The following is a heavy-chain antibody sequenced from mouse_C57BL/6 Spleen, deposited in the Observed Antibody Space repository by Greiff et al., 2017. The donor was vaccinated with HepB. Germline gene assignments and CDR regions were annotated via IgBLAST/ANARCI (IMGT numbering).Heavy chain of an antibody. CDR3: ARHPVYGRPHYYAMDY. CDR2: ISSGGSYT. CDR1: GFTFSSYG. V-gene: IGHV5-6*02. J-gene: IGHJ4*01. Sequence: DVMLVESGGDLVKPGGSLKLSCAASGFTFSSYGMSWVRQTPDKRLEWVATISSGGSYTYYPDSVKGRFTISRDNAKNTLYLQMSSLKSEDTAMYYCARHPVYGRPHYYAMDYWGQGTSVTVSS. D-gene: IGHD1-1*01.